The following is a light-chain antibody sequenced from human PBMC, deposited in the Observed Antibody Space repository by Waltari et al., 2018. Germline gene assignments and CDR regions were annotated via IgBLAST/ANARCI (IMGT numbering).Light chain of an antibody. Sequence: QSALTQPASVSGSPGQSITISCTGTSSAVGGYNHVSWYQQHPAQAPKLMIYDVRSPPSGVSKRFFGSKAGNTASRTISGLQAEDESVYFCSSYSTSLTPYVFGPGTKVTVL. CDR1: SSAVGGYNH. J-gene: IGLJ1*01. V-gene: IGLV2-14*03. CDR2: DVR. CDR3: SSYSTSLTPYV.